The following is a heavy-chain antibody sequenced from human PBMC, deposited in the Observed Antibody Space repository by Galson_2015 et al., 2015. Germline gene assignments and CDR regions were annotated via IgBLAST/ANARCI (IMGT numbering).Heavy chain of an antibody. V-gene: IGHV1-46*01. Sequence: SVKVSCKASGYTFTSYYMHWVRQAPGQGLEWMGIINPSGGSTSYAQKFQGRVTMTRDTSTSTVYMELSSLRSEDTAVYYCARDFIAAAARVNWFDPWGQGTLVTVSS. J-gene: IGHJ5*02. CDR3: ARDFIAAAARVNWFDP. D-gene: IGHD6-13*01. CDR2: INPSGGST. CDR1: GYTFTSYY.